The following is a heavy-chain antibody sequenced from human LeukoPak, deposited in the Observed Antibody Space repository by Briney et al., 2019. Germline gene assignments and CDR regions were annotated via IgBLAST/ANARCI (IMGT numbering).Heavy chain of an antibody. V-gene: IGHV3-21*01. CDR1: GFTFSSYN. CDR2: ISSTNTYM. Sequence: GGSLRLSCPASGFTFSSYNMNWVRQAPGKGLEWVSSISSTNTYMYYADSVKGRFTISRDNAKNSLYLQMNSLRAEDTAVYYCAKEKGGSYPIDAFDIWGQGTLVTVSS. CDR3: AKEKGGSYPIDAFDI. J-gene: IGHJ3*02. D-gene: IGHD1-26*01.